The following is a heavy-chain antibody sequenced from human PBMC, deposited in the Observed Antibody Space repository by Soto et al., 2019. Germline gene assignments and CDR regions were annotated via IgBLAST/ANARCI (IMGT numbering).Heavy chain of an antibody. CDR2: INSDGGST. V-gene: IGHV3-74*01. J-gene: IGHJ6*02. CDR3: ARDLRYCSGGTCYLYYYGMDV. CDR1: GFTFSHFW. D-gene: IGHD2-15*01. Sequence: EVQLVESGGGLIQPGTSLRLSCAASGFTFSHFWMHWVRQAPGKGLVWVARINSDGGSTSYADSVKGRFTISRDNAKNTLYVQMNSLRAEDTAVYYCARDLRYCSGGTCYLYYYGMDVWGPGTTVTVSS.